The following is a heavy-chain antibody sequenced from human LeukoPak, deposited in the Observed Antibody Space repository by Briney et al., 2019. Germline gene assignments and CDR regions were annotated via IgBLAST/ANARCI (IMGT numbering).Heavy chain of an antibody. J-gene: IGHJ4*02. CDR2: ISSSSSYI. CDR1: GFTFSSYS. CDR3: ASLSSSFLVDY. D-gene: IGHD6-13*01. V-gene: IGHV3-21*01. Sequence: PGGSLRLSCAASGFTFSSYSMYWVRQAPGKGLEWVSSISSSSSYIYYADSVKGRFTISRDNAKNSLYLQMNSLRAEDTAVYYCASLSSSFLVDYWGQGTLVTVSS.